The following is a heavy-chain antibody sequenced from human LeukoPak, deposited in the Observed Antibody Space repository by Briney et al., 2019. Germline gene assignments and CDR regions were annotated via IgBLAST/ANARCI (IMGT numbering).Heavy chain of an antibody. V-gene: IGHV4-31*03. D-gene: IGHD4-23*01. CDR3: ARTTVVTGFDY. Sequence: PAETLSLTCTVSGGSISSGGYYWSWIRQHPGKGLEWIGYIYYSGSTYYNPSLKSRVTISVDTSKNQFSLKLSSVTAADTAVYYCARTTVVTGFDYWGQGTLVTVSS. CDR1: GGSISSGGYY. CDR2: IYYSGST. J-gene: IGHJ4*02.